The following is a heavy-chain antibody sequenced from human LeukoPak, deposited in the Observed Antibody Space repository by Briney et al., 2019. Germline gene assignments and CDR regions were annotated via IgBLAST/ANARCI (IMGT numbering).Heavy chain of an antibody. CDR2: VYFSGTT. D-gene: IGHD2-2*01. CDR1: GGSISSSSYY. CDR3: ARGSPPGYCSSTSCF. J-gene: IGHJ4*02. Sequence: SETLSLTCTVSGGSISSSSYYWGWIRQSPGKGLEWIGSVYFSGTTYYNPSLKSRVTISVDTSKNQFSLKLSSVTAADTAVYYCARGSPPGYCSSTSCFWGQGTLVTVSS. V-gene: IGHV4-39*07.